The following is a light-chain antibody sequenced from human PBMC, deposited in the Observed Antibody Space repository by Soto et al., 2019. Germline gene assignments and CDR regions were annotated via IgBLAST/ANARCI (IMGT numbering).Light chain of an antibody. CDR2: DTS. CDR1: QSVRSY. J-gene: IGKJ4*01. Sequence: EIVLTQSPATLSFSPGERATLSCRASQSVRSYLAWYQQRPGHPPRLLIYDTSNRATGIPARFSGSGSGTDFTLTISSLEPEDFAVYYCQQRSDWPLTFGGGTKVDIK. CDR3: QQRSDWPLT. V-gene: IGKV3-11*01.